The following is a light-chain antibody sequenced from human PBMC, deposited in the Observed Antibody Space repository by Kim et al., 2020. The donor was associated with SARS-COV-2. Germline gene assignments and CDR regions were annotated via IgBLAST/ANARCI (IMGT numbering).Light chain of an antibody. CDR2: KAS. Sequence: ASVGDRVTITCRASQSISSWLAWYEQKAGKAPKLLIYKASSLESGVPSRFSGSGSGTEFTLTISSLQPDDFATYYCQQYNNYPNTFGQGTKLEI. CDR1: QSISSW. J-gene: IGKJ2*01. V-gene: IGKV1-5*03. CDR3: QQYNNYPNT.